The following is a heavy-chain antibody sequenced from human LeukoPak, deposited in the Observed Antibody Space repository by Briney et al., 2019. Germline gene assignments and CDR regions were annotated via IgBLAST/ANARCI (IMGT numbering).Heavy chain of an antibody. CDR2: ITSRSTYI. CDR1: GFTFSSYS. D-gene: IGHD1-26*01. V-gene: IGHV3-21*01. CDR3: ARARSIVGVSPFQH. Sequence: GGSLRLSCAASGFTFSSYSMNWVRQAPGKGLEWVSSITSRSTYIYYTDSVKGRFTISRDNAKNSLYLQLNSLRAEDTAVYYCARARSIVGVSPFQHWGQGALVTVSS. J-gene: IGHJ1*01.